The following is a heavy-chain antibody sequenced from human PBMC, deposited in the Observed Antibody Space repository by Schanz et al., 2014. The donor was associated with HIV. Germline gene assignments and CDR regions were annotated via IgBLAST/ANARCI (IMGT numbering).Heavy chain of an antibody. CDR1: GYTFTSYG. J-gene: IGHJ2*01. V-gene: IGHV1-46*01. D-gene: IGHD2-15*01. CDR3: ALSRPSGYGGSWYFDL. Sequence: QVQLVQSGVEVKKPGASVKVSCKASGYTFTSYGISWVRQAPGQGLEWMGIINPSGGSTSYAQKFQGRVTMTRDTSTSTAYMEMRRLRSDDTAVYYCALSRPSGYGGSWYFDLWGRGTLVAVSS. CDR2: INPSGGST.